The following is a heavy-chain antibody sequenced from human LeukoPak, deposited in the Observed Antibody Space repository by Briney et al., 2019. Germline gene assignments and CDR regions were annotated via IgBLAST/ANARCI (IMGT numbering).Heavy chain of an antibody. V-gene: IGHV3-53*01. D-gene: IGHD3-22*01. CDR2: IYSVGST. CDR1: GFTVSSNY. J-gene: IGHJ6*03. Sequence: GSLRLSCAASGFTVSSNYMSWVRQAPGKGLEWVSVIYSVGSTYYADSVKGRFTISRDNSKNTLYLQMNSLRAEDTAVYYCARNGYYYDSSGYYGYYMDVWGKGTTVTVSS. CDR3: ARNGYYYDSSGYYGYYMDV.